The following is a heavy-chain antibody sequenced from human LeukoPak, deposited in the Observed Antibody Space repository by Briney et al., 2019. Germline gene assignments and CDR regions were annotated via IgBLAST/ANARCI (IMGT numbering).Heavy chain of an antibody. J-gene: IGHJ1*01. CDR3: AKGSCSSSSCYVMYFLH. V-gene: IGHV3-23*01. Sequence: GGSLRLSCAASGFTFSSYVMSWVRQAQGKGLEWVSAISGSRGSTYYADSVKGRFTISRDNSKNTLYLQMTSLRAEDTAVYYCAKGSCSSSSCYVMYFLHWGQGTLVTVSS. D-gene: IGHD2-2*01. CDR2: ISGSRGST. CDR1: GFTFSSYV.